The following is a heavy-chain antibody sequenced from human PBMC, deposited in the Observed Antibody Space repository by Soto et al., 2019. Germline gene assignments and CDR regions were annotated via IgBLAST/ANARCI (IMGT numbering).Heavy chain of an antibody. Sequence: SVKVSCKASRVAFSKFIVTWVRQAPGLGLEWVGGIIPIFGTANYAQKFQGRVTITADESTSTSYMEVNNLRSEDTAVYYCAKVRYSSPMGYYYGMDVRGQGTTVTVSS. J-gene: IGHJ6*02. CDR2: IIPIFGTA. CDR1: RVAFSKFI. CDR3: AKVRYSSPMGYYYGMDV. D-gene: IGHD6-19*01. V-gene: IGHV1-69*13.